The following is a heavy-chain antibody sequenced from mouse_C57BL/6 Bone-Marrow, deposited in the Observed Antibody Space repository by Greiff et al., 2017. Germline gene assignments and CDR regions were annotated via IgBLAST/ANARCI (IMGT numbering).Heavy chain of an antibody. D-gene: IGHD2-4*01. V-gene: IGHV1-9*01. Sequence: QVQLKESGAELMKPGASVKLSCKATGYTFTGYWIEWVKQRPGHGLEWIGEILPGSGSTNYNEKFKGKATFTADTSSNTAYMQLSSLTTEDSAIYYCATLGGYDYDGAPWFAYWGQVTLVTVSA. CDR1: GYTFTGYW. CDR2: ILPGSGST. J-gene: IGHJ3*01. CDR3: ATLGGYDYDGAPWFAY.